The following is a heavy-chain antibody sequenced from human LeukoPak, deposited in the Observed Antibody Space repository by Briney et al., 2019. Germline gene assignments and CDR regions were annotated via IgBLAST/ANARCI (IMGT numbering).Heavy chain of an antibody. Sequence: GGSLRLSCAASGFTFSDYSMTWVRQAPGKGLEWLSYIRSSSNFIYYADSVKGRFTISRDNARNSLHLQMNSLRAEDTAVYYCAKDYSGSSSSDYWGQGTLVTVS. J-gene: IGHJ4*02. CDR1: GFTFSDYS. CDR3: AKDYSGSSSSDY. D-gene: IGHD1-26*01. V-gene: IGHV3-48*01. CDR2: IRSSSNFI.